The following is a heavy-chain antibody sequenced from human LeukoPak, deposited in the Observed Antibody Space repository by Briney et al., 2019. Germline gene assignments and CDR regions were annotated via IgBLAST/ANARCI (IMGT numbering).Heavy chain of an antibody. CDR2: IYYSGST. V-gene: IGHV4-39*07. CDR3: ARVLGGATACDY. Sequence: PSETLSLTCTVSGGSISSSSYYWGWIRQPPGKGLEWIGSIYYSGSTYYNPSLKSRVTISVDTSKNQFSLKLSSVTAADTAVYYCARVLGGATACDYWGQGTLVTVSS. CDR1: GGSISSSSYY. J-gene: IGHJ4*02. D-gene: IGHD1-26*01.